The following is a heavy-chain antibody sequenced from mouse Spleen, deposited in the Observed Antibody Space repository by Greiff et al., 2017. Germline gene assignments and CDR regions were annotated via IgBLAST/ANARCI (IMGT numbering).Heavy chain of an antibody. CDR3: ARTPVVGPYAMDY. J-gene: IGHJ4*01. V-gene: IGHV1-53*01. Sequence: QVQLQQSGTELVKPGASVKLSCKASGYTFTSYWMHWVKQRPGQGLEWIGNINPSNGGTNYNEKFKSKATLTVDKSSSTAYMQLSSLTSEDSAVYYCARTPVVGPYAMDYWGQGTSVTVSS. D-gene: IGHD1-1*01. CDR2: INPSNGGT. CDR1: GYTFTSYW.